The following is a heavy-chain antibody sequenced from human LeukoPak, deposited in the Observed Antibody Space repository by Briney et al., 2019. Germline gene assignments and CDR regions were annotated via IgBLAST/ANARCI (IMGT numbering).Heavy chain of an antibody. CDR3: AREGDCSSTSCYVLDY. CDR2: ISSSGSTI. CDR1: GFTFSSYE. J-gene: IGHJ4*02. V-gene: IGHV3-48*03. D-gene: IGHD2-2*01. Sequence: GGSLRLSCAASGFTFSSYEMNWVRQAPGKGQEWVSYISSSGSTIYYADSVKGRFTISRDNAKNSLYLQMNSLRAEDTAVYYCAREGDCSSTSCYVLDYWGQGTLVTVSS.